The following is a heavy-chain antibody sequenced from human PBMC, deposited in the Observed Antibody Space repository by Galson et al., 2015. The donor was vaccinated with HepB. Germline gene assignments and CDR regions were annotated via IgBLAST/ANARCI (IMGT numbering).Heavy chain of an antibody. V-gene: IGHV1-46*01. J-gene: IGHJ3*02. CDR3: ASRSLNADPDQLLWYDAFDI. Sequence: SVKVSCKASGYTFTSYYIHWVRQAPGQGLEWVGIINPSGSSTSYAQKFQGRVTMTRDTSTSTVYMELSSLRSEDTAVYYCASRSLNADPDQLLWYDAFDIWGQGTMVTVSS. CDR2: INPSGSST. CDR1: GYTFTSYY. D-gene: IGHD2-2*01.